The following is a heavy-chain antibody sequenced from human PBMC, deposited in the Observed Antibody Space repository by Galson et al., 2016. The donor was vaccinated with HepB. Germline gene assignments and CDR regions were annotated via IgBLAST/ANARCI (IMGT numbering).Heavy chain of an antibody. CDR2: VHYSGRT. D-gene: IGHD1-14*01. J-gene: IGHJ4*02. V-gene: IGHV4-30-4*01. CDR1: SGSISSGNYY. Sequence: TLSLTCTVSSGSISSGNYYWSWIRQPPGKGLEWMGYVHYSGRTFYNPSLESRVTMSLDTSKKEFSLNLRSVTAADTAVYFCARTGFAGGYWGQGTLVTVPS. CDR3: ARTGFAGGY.